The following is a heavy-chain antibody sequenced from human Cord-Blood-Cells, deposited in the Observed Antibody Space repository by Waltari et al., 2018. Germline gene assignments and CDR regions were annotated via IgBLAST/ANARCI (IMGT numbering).Heavy chain of an antibody. CDR1: GGSISSYY. CDR3: ARGSARPDYYYMDV. J-gene: IGHJ6*03. V-gene: IGHV4-4*07. Sequence: QVQLQESGPGLVKPSETLSLTCTVSGGSISSYYWSWIRQPAGKGLEWIGRTYTSGSTNYNPSLKSRVTMSVDTAKNQFSLKLSSVTAADTAVYYCARGSARPDYYYMDVWGKGTTVTVSS. CDR2: TYTSGST. D-gene: IGHD6-6*01.